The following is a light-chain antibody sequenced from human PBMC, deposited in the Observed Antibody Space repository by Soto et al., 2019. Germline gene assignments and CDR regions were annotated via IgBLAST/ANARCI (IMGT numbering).Light chain of an antibody. Sequence: QSALTQPASVSGSPGQSITISCTGTSSDVGGYRFVSWYQQHPGKAPKLMIYEVSNRPSGVSNRFSGSKSGNTASLTISGRQAADDADYYCCSSTGSSTLVFGTWTQLTVL. V-gene: IGLV2-14*01. CDR1: SSDVGGYRF. CDR3: CSSTGSSTLV. J-gene: IGLJ1*01. CDR2: EVS.